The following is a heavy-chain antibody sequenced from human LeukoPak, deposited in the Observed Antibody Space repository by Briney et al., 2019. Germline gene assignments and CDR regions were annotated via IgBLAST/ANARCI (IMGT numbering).Heavy chain of an antibody. Sequence: KPSETLSLTCTVSGGSLSTYYWGWIRQPPGKGLEWIGYIYYSGSTNYNPSLKSRVTISVDTSKNQFSLKLSSVTAADTAVYYCARLFGYYYYMDVWGKGTTVTVSS. CDR3: ARLFGYYYYMDV. CDR2: IYYSGST. D-gene: IGHD3-16*01. CDR1: GGSLSTYY. V-gene: IGHV4-59*01. J-gene: IGHJ6*03.